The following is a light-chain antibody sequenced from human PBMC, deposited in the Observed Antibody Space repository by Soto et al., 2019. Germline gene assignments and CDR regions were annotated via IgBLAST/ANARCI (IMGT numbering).Light chain of an antibody. J-gene: IGKJ1*01. V-gene: IGKV1-27*01. CDR2: AAS. CDR1: QDIKKF. Sequence: DLQLTQSPSSLSASLGDRVTITCRASQDIKKFLAWYQQRPGKVPDLLIYAASTLRSGVPSRFSGNASGTDFSFTISSLQPEDVATYYCQNYDRAPSMFGQGTKVDIK. CDR3: QNYDRAPSM.